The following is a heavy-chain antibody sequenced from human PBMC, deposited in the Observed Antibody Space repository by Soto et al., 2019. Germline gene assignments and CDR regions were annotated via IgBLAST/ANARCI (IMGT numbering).Heavy chain of an antibody. D-gene: IGHD6-13*01. CDR3: ARERYSSRPPNAMDV. CDR2: IKQDGSEK. Sequence: GRCLRLACAASGFTLSSYWMSWVRQAPGKGLEWVANIKQDGSEKYYVDSVKGRFTISRDNAKNTLYMQMNSLRAEDTAVYYCARERYSSRPPNAMDVWGQGTTVTVSS. J-gene: IGHJ6*02. V-gene: IGHV3-7*01. CDR1: GFTLSSYW.